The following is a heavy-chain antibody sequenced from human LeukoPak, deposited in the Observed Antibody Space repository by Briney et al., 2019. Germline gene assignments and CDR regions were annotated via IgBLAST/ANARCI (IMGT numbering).Heavy chain of an antibody. J-gene: IGHJ4*02. CDR1: GFTFSGYA. Sequence: GGSLRLSCAASGFTFSGYAMSWVRQAPGKGLEWVSGISGSGSPYYADSVKGRFTISRDNSKNTMYLQMNSLRAEDTAVYYCAKVMGRLFGVVTHDYWGQGTLVTVSS. V-gene: IGHV3-23*01. D-gene: IGHD3-3*01. CDR2: ISGSGSP. CDR3: AKVMGRLFGVVTHDY.